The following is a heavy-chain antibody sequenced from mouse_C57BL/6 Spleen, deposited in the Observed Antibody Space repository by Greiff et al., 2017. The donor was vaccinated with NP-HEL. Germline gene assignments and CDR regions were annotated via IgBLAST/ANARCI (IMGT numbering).Heavy chain of an antibody. Sequence: VQLQQSGAELVKPGASVKISCKASGYAFSSYWMNWVKQRPGKGLEWIGQIYPGDGDTNYNGKFKGKATLTADKSSSTAYMQLSSLTSEDSAVYFCARDLYGSRWYFDVWGTGTTVTVSS. J-gene: IGHJ1*03. CDR1: GYAFSSYW. V-gene: IGHV1-80*01. CDR3: ARDLYGSRWYFDV. D-gene: IGHD1-1*01. CDR2: IYPGDGDT.